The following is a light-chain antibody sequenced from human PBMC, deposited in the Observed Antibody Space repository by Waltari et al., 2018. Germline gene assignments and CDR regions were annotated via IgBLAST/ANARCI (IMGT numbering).Light chain of an antibody. V-gene: IGKV4-1*01. Sequence: DIVMTQSPDSLAVSLGERVTIHCTSSQTILSSSNNKNSLAWYQQKPGQPPKMLIYWASTRASGVPDRFSGSGSGTDFTLTISSLQAEDVAVYYCQQYSNTPLTFGGGTKVEIK. CDR2: WAS. J-gene: IGKJ4*01. CDR3: QQYSNTPLT. CDR1: QTILSSSNNKNS.